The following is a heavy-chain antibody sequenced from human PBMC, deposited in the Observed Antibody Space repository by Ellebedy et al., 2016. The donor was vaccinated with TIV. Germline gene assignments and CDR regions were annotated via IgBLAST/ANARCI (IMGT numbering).Heavy chain of an antibody. Sequence: PGGSLRLSCAASGFSLSSFWMSRVRQAPGKGLESVANINHAGSETYYVDSVKGRFTISRDNVKNSLYLQMNSLKAEDTAVYYCARGADTTMVWGALDIWGQGTVVTVSS. J-gene: IGHJ3*02. CDR2: INHAGSET. D-gene: IGHD5-18*01. CDR1: GFSLSSFW. CDR3: ARGADTTMVWGALDI. V-gene: IGHV3-7*01.